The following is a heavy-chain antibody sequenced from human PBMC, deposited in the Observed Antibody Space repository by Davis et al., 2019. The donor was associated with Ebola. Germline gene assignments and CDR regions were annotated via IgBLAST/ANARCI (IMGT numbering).Heavy chain of an antibody. CDR2: IIPMFDSP. V-gene: IGHV1-69*06. CDR1: GGTFSSYA. CDR3: ARGPTDPSGG. J-gene: IGHJ4*02. Sequence: SVKVSCKASGGTFSSYAISWVRQAPGQGLEWMGGIIPMFDSPIYAQKFQGRVTFTADKSTRTAYMELNSLRADDTAVYYCARGPTDPSGGWGQGTLVTVSS. D-gene: IGHD3-16*01.